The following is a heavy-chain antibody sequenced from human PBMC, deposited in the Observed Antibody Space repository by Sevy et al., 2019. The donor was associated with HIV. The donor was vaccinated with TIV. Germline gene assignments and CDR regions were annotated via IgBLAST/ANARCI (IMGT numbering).Heavy chain of an antibody. CDR2: IYYSGST. CDR3: ARGDGRYSSGWYGYYFDY. D-gene: IGHD6-19*01. V-gene: IGHV4-59*01. Sequence: SETLSLTCTVSGGSISSYYWSWIRQPPGKGLEWIGYIYYSGSTNYNPSLKSRVTISVDTSKNQFSLKLSSVTAADTAVYYCARGDGRYSSGWYGYYFDYWGQGTLVTVSS. CDR1: GGSISSYY. J-gene: IGHJ4*02.